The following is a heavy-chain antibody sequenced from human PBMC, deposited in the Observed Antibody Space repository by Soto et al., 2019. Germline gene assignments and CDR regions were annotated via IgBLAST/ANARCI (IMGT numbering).Heavy chain of an antibody. CDR1: GGSLSRGTDS. CDR3: ARDYRTSAGRHFDY. CDR2: IYNRGDT. V-gene: IGHV4-30-2*01. Sequence: SATLSLTCTVSGGSLSRGTDSWSWIRHAPGKAPEWIGYIYNRGDTYFNPSLKSRVAISIDRSKNQFSLKLNSVTAADTAVYFCARDYRTSAGRHFDYWGQGILVTVSS. J-gene: IGHJ4*02. D-gene: IGHD3-16*02.